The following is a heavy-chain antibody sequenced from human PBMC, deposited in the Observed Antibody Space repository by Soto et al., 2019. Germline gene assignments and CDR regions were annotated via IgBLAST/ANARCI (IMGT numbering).Heavy chain of an antibody. Sequence: QLQLQESGSGLLKPSQTLSLTCAVSGGSISSGGYCWTWIRQPPGKGLEWIGYIYHSGSTSYNVSLQSRVTISVDRANNPFSLKLSSVTAADTAVYYGVRGDYYSGMDVWGQGTTVTVSS. CDR1: GGSISSGGYC. J-gene: IGHJ6*02. CDR2: IYHSGST. CDR3: VRGDYYSGMDV. V-gene: IGHV4-30-2*01.